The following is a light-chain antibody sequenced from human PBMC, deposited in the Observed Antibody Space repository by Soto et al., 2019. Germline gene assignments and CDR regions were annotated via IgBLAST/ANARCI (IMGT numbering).Light chain of an antibody. V-gene: IGLV2-14*01. J-gene: IGLJ3*02. CDR3: SSYTSSSILEV. Sequence: QSALTQPASVSGSPGQSITISCTGTSSDVGGYNYVSWYQQHPGKAPKLMIYEVSNRPSGVSNRFSGSKSGNTASLTISGLQAEDEADYYCSSYTSSSILEVFGGGTQLTVL. CDR1: SSDVGGYNY. CDR2: EVS.